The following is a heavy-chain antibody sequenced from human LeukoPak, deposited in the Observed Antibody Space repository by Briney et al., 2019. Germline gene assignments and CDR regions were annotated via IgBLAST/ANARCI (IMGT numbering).Heavy chain of an antibody. CDR2: ITSDGGDT. V-gene: IGHV3-23*01. CDR3: AKGLSYSSGGGGD. Sequence: GGSLRLSCVASGFTFSSYAMTWGRQASGKGLECVSHITSDGGDTNYADSAKGRFTISRDNSKSTLYLQMDSLRAEDTAVYYCAKGLSYSSGGGGDWGQGTLVTVSS. CDR1: GFTFSSYA. D-gene: IGHD1-26*01. J-gene: IGHJ4*02.